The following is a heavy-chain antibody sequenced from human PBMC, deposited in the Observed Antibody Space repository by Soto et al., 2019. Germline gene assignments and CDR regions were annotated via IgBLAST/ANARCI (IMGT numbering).Heavy chain of an antibody. J-gene: IGHJ4*02. V-gene: IGHV3-48*01. CDR2: ISSSSSTI. Sequence: GGSLRLSCAASGFTFSSYSMNWVRQAPGKGLEWVSYISSSSSTIYYADSVKGRFTISRDNAKNSLYLQMNSLRAEDTAVYYCARGYYDILTGYTGHDYWGQGTLVTVSS. D-gene: IGHD3-9*01. CDR3: ARGYYDILTGYTGHDY. CDR1: GFTFSSYS.